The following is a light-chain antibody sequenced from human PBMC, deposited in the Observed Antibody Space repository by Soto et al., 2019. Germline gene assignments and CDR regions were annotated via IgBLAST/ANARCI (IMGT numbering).Light chain of an antibody. CDR1: QSVSSN. Sequence: EIVLTQSPGTLSLSPGEGATLSCRASQSVSSNLAWYQQKPGQPPRLFIYGASSRATGIPDRFSGSGSGTDFTLIISRLEPEDFAVYYCQQYGRTPITFGQGTRLEIK. CDR2: GAS. V-gene: IGKV3-20*01. J-gene: IGKJ5*01. CDR3: QQYGRTPIT.